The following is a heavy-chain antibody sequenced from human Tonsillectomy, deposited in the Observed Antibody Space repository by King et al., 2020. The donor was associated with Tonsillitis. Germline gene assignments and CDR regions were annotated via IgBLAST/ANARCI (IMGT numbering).Heavy chain of an antibody. V-gene: IGHV3-11*01. J-gene: IGHJ6*02. CDR1: GFTFTDYY. Sequence: VQLVESGGGLVKPGASLRLSCAASGFTFTDYYMSWIRQAPGKGLEWVAHIGSITTVTYYADSLKGRFTLSRDNAKNSVSLQMNSLRVEDTAVYFCARHHRLYGMGVWGQGTTVTVSS. CDR3: ARHHRLYGMGV. CDR2: IGSITTVT.